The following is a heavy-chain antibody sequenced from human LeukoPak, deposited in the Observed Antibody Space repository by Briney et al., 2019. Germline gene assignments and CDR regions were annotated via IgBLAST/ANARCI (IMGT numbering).Heavy chain of an antibody. J-gene: IGHJ4*02. CDR3: ARMGIAAVGAYYFDY. D-gene: IGHD6-13*01. V-gene: IGHV3-11*06. Sequence: GGSLRLSCAASGFTLRDYYMSWIRQAPGKGLEWVSYISSNSYTNYADSVKGRFTISRDNAQSSLYLQMASLRAEDTAVYYCARMGIAAVGAYYFDYWGQGTLVAVSS. CDR1: GFTLRDYY. CDR2: ISSNSYT.